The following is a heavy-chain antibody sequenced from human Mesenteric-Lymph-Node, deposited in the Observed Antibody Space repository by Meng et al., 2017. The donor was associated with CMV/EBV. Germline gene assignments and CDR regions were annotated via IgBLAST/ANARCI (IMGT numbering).Heavy chain of an antibody. V-gene: IGHV3-7*01. Sequence: GESLKISCAASSFDFSGYWMSWVRQAPGKGLEWVANIRQDGSEKDYADSVKGRFTISRDNAKNSLYVQMNSLRDDDTAVYYCASLGSSSTFDIWGQGTMVTVSS. CDR2: IRQDGSEK. J-gene: IGHJ3*02. CDR3: ASLGSSSTFDI. CDR1: SFDFSGYW. D-gene: IGHD6-6*01.